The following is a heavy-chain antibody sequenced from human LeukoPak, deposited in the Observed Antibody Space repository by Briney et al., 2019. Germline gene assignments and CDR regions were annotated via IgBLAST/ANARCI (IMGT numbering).Heavy chain of an antibody. Sequence: SETLSLTCAVSGGSISSGTHYWNWIRQHPGQGLEWIGHIYNTGSAYYNPSLMSRVTISVDTSKNQFSLKLRSVTAADTAVYYCARGPNSSGLHYFDYWGQGTLVTVSS. D-gene: IGHD6-25*01. CDR1: GGSISSGTHY. J-gene: IGHJ4*02. CDR2: IYNTGSA. V-gene: IGHV4-31*11. CDR3: ARGPNSSGLHYFDY.